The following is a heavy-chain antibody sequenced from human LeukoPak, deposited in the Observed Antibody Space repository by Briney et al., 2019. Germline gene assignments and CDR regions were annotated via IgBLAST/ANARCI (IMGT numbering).Heavy chain of an antibody. CDR3: ARDHWGNPFDY. V-gene: IGHV4-34*01. D-gene: IGHD3-16*01. CDR1: GGSFSGYY. Sequence: SETLSLTCAVYGGSFSGYYWSWIRQPPGKGLEWIGEINHSGSTNYNPSLKSRVTISVDTSKNQFSLKLNSVTAADTAVYYCARDHWGNPFDYWGQGTLVTVSS. CDR2: INHSGST. J-gene: IGHJ4*02.